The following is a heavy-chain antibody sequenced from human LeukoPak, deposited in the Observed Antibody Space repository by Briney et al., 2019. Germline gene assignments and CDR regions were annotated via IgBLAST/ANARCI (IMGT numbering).Heavy chain of an antibody. Sequence: GGSLRLSCAASGFTFTTCWMSWVRQAPGKGLEWVANIKQDGSEKFYVDSVEGRFTISRDNAKNSVFLQMNSLRAEDTAVYYCTRDWGSCSGVGCQQRFDYWGQGTLVTVSS. CDR1: GFTFTTCW. J-gene: IGHJ4*02. CDR2: IKQDGSEK. V-gene: IGHV3-7*03. D-gene: IGHD2-15*01. CDR3: TRDWGSCSGVGCQQRFDY.